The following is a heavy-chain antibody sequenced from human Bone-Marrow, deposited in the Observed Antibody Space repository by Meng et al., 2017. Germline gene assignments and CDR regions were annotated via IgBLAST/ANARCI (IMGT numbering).Heavy chain of an antibody. V-gene: IGHV3-33*01. CDR2: IWYDGSNK. D-gene: IGHD7-27*01. CDR1: GFTFSSYG. J-gene: IGHJ4*02. CDR3: ARDDWGPIGY. Sequence: VRVVGSGGGVVQPGRSLRLSCAASGFTFSSYGMHWVRQAPGKGLEWVAVIWYDGSNKYYADYVKGRFSISRDNSKNTLYLQMNSLRAEDTAVYYCARDDWGPIGYWGQGTLVTVSS.